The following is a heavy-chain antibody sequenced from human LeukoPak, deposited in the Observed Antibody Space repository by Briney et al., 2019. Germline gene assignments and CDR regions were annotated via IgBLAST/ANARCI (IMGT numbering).Heavy chain of an antibody. CDR2: IYYSGST. V-gene: IGHV4-59*01. J-gene: IGHJ4*02. CDR3: ARVYSSGWDTLFDY. CDR1: GGSISSYY. D-gene: IGHD6-19*01. Sequence: SETLSLTCTVSGGSISSYYWSWIRQPPGKGLEWIGYIYYSGSTNYNPSLKSRVTISVDTSKNQFSLKLSSVTAADTAVYYCARVYSSGWDTLFDYWGQGTLVTVSS.